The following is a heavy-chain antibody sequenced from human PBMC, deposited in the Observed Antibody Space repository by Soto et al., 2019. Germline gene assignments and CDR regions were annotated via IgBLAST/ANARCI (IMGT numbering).Heavy chain of an antibody. V-gene: IGHV3-30*03. D-gene: IGHD1-1*01. CDR3: ATERDGWKSPLDY. J-gene: IGHJ4*02. CDR1: GFTFSSYG. Sequence: QVQLVESGGGVVQPGRSLRLSCAASGFTFSSYGMHWVRQAPGKGLEWVAVISYDGSNKYYADSVKGRFTISRDNSKNRVYLKINSLRDEDTAVYYCATERDGWKSPLDYWGQGTLVTVSS. CDR2: ISYDGSNK.